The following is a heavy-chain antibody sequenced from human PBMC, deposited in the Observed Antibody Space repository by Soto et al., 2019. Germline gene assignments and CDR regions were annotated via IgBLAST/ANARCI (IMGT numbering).Heavy chain of an antibody. D-gene: IGHD4-17*01. J-gene: IGHJ3*02. CDR1: GFTFSSYA. CDR2: ISSSGGST. Sequence: GGSLRLSCVASGFTFSSYAVSWVRQAPGKGLEWVSVISSSGGSTYYADSVKGRFTISRDNSKNTLFLQMNSLRADDTAVYYCAKPNPDYGDPFDIWGQGTMVTVSS. CDR3: AKPNPDYGDPFDI. V-gene: IGHV3-23*01.